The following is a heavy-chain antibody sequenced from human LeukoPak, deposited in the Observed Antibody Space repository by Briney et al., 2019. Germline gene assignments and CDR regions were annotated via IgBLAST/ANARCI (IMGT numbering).Heavy chain of an antibody. CDR1: GFTFSSYA. V-gene: IGHV3-30*04. CDR3: ARDSGYDPLDYYVDV. J-gene: IGHJ6*03. Sequence: GGSLRLSCAASGFTFSSYAMHWVRQAPGKGLEWVAVISYDGSNKYYADSVKGRFTISRDNSKNTLYLQMNSLRAEDTAVYYCARDSGYDPLDYYVDVWGKGTTVTVSS. CDR2: ISYDGSNK. D-gene: IGHD5-12*01.